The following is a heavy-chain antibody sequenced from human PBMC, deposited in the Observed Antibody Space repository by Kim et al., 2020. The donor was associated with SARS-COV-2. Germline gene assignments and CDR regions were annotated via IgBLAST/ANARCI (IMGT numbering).Heavy chain of an antibody. CDR1: GFTFSSHW. Sequence: GSLRLSCAASGFTFSSHWMTWVRQAPGKGLEWVANIKGDGTDKHYVDSVKGRFTISRDNAKNSLYLEMNNLRAEDTAVFYCARSVSYSFGPWGQGTLVTVSS. V-gene: IGHV3-7*03. CDR2: IKGDGTDK. CDR3: ARSVSYSFGP. J-gene: IGHJ5*02. D-gene: IGHD5-18*01.